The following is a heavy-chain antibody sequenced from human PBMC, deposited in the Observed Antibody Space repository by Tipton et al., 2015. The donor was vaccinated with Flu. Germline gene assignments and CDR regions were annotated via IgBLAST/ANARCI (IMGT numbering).Heavy chain of an antibody. CDR3: ASWLSSSWYSSYFDY. CDR2: IYHSGST. D-gene: IGHD6-13*01. V-gene: IGHV4-4*02. CDR1: GGSISSSNW. Sequence: TLSLTCAVSGGSISSSNWWSWVRQPPGKGLEWIGEIYHSGSTNYNPSLKSRVTMSVDKSKNQFSLKLSSVTAADTAVYYCASWLSSSWYSSYFDYWGQGTLVTVSS. J-gene: IGHJ4*02.